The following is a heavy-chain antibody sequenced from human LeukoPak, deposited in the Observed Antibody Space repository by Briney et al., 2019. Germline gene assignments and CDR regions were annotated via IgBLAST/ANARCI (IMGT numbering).Heavy chain of an antibody. D-gene: IGHD5-18*01. CDR3: AKDRAGYSYGPEGY. CDR2: IYSGGST. V-gene: IGHV3-53*01. J-gene: IGHJ4*02. CDR1: GFTVSSNY. Sequence: GGSLRLSCAASGFTVSSNYMSWVRQAPGKGLEWVSVIYSGGSTYYADSVKGRFTISRDNSKNTLYLQMNSLRAEDTAVYYCAKDRAGYSYGPEGYWGQGTLVTVSS.